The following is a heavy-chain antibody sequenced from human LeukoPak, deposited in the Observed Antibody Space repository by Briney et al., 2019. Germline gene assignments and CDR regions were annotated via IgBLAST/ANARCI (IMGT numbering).Heavy chain of an antibody. J-gene: IGHJ6*03. CDR1: GGSISSGSYY. D-gene: IGHD2-2*01. Sequence: SETLSLTCTVSGGSISSGSYYWSWIRQPAGKGLEWIGRIYTSGSTNYNPSLKSRATISVDTSKNQFSLKLSSVTAADTAVYYCARAPSTRRVTKYCSSTSCSNYYYYMDVWGKGTTVTVSS. V-gene: IGHV4-61*02. CDR3: ARAPSTRRVTKYCSSTSCSNYYYYMDV. CDR2: IYTSGST.